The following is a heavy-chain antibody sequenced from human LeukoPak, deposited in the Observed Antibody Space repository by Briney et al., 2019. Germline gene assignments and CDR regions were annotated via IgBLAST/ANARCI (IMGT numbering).Heavy chain of an antibody. D-gene: IGHD3-3*01. CDR3: ARLGAGPTYYDFWSGYSSFYFDC. CDR1: GGSTSSGNYY. V-gene: IGHV4-39*02. J-gene: IGHJ4*02. CDR2: ISSSGNT. Sequence: SETLSLTCTVSGGSTSSGNYYWGWIRQPPGKGLEWIGGISSSGNTYYNPSLKSRITIFIDTSKNHFSLKLSSVSAADTAVYYCARLGAGPTYYDFWSGYSSFYFDCWGQGTLVTVSS.